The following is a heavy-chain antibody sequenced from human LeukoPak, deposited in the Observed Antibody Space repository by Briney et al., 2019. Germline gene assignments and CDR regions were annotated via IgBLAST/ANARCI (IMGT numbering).Heavy chain of an antibody. CDR3: ARGSIAVVHAFDI. CDR2: ISSSSSYT. J-gene: IGHJ3*02. V-gene: IGHV3-21*01. D-gene: IGHD6-19*01. CDR1: GFTFSSYS. Sequence: GGSLRLSCAASGFTFSSYSMNWVRQAPGKGLEWVSSISSSSSYTYYADSVKGRFTISRDNAKNSLYLQMNSLRAEDTAVYYCARGSIAVVHAFDIWGQGTMVTVSS.